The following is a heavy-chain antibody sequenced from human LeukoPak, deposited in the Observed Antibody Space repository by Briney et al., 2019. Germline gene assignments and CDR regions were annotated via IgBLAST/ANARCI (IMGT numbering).Heavy chain of an antibody. Sequence: GASVKVSCKASGYTFTGYYMHWVRQAPGQGLEWMGWINPNSGGTNYAQKFQGRVTMTRDTSISTAYMELSRLRSDDTAVYYCAKVRDYFGSGSRDYYYYMDVWGKGTTVTVSS. CDR2: INPNSGGT. J-gene: IGHJ6*03. V-gene: IGHV1-2*02. D-gene: IGHD3-10*01. CDR3: AKVRDYFGSGSRDYYYYMDV. CDR1: GYTFTGYY.